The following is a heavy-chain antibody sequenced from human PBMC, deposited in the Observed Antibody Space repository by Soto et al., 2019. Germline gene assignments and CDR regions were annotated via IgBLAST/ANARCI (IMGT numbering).Heavy chain of an antibody. CDR1: GYTITGYY. V-gene: IGHV1-2*04. CDR2: INPNSGGT. CDR3: ARDVYRRADSSSSAYNYYYYYYYMDV. D-gene: IGHD6-6*01. Sequence: GASVTVSCKASGYTITGYYMHWVRQAPGQGLEWMGWINPNSGGTNYAQKFQGWVTMTRDTSISTAYMELSRLRSDDTAVYYCARDVYRRADSSSSAYNYYYYYYYMDVWGKGTTVTVSS. J-gene: IGHJ6*03.